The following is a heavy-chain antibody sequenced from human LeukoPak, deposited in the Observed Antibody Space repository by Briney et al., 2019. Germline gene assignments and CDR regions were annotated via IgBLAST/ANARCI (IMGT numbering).Heavy chain of an antibody. V-gene: IGHV3-7*01. CDR1: GFTFSSYW. CDR2: IKQDGSEK. Sequence: GGSLRLSCAASGFTFSSYWVSWVRQAPGKGLEWVANIKQDGSEKYYVDSVKGRFTISRDNAKNSLYLQMNSLRAEDTAVYYCARGRYSYGYYFDYWGQGTLVTVSS. D-gene: IGHD5-18*01. J-gene: IGHJ4*02. CDR3: ARGRYSYGYYFDY.